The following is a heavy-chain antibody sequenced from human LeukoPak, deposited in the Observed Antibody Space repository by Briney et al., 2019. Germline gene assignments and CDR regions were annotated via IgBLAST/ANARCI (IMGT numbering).Heavy chain of an antibody. D-gene: IGHD3-9*01. CDR3: ARGPGDDILTGYYY. Sequence: GGSLRLSCAASGFTFSSYAMSWVRQAPGKELEYVSAISSNGGSTYYANSVKGRFTISRDNSKNTLYLQMGSLRAEDMAVYYCARGPGDDILTGYYYWGQGTLVTVSS. V-gene: IGHV3-64*01. CDR2: ISSNGGST. CDR1: GFTFSSYA. J-gene: IGHJ4*02.